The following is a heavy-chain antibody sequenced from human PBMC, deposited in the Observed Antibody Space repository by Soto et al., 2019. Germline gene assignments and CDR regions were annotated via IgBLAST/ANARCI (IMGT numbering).Heavy chain of an antibody. Sequence: QVQLVQSGAEVKKPGASVKVSCKASGYTFTHYGITWVRQAPGQGLEWMGSINSFSGDTNYPQKLQGRLTMTTDTSTNTVYMELRNLRSDDTAVYYCARDLHSGGKYWYFDIWGRGTLVTVSS. CDR1: GYTFTHYG. J-gene: IGHJ2*01. V-gene: IGHV1-18*01. CDR3: ARDLHSGGKYWYFDI. CDR2: INSFSGDT. D-gene: IGHD2-15*01.